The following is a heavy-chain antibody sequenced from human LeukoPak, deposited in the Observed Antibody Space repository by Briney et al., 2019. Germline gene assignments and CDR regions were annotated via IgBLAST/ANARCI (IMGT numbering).Heavy chain of an antibody. Sequence: GGSLRLSCAASGFTVSSNYMSWVRQAPGKGLECVSAISGSGGSTYYADSVKGRFTISRDNSKNTLYLQMNSPRAEDTAVYYCAKDLSRVAKDAFDIWGQGTMVTVSS. CDR3: AKDLSRVAKDAFDI. CDR2: ISGSGGST. CDR1: GFTVSSNY. V-gene: IGHV3-23*01. J-gene: IGHJ3*02. D-gene: IGHD3-3*01.